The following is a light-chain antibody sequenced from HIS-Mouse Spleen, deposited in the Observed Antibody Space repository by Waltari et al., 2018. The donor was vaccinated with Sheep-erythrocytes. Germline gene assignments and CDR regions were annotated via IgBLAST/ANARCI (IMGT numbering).Light chain of an antibody. CDR2: RNN. J-gene: IGLJ3*02. Sequence: QSVLTQPPSASGTPGQRVTISCSGSSSNIGSTYVYWYQQLPGTAPKLLIYRNNPRPSGVPDRFSGSKSGTSASLAISGLRSEDEADYYWAAWDDSLSGNWVFGGGTKLTVL. CDR1: SSNIGSTY. CDR3: AAWDDSLSGNWV. V-gene: IGLV1-47*01.